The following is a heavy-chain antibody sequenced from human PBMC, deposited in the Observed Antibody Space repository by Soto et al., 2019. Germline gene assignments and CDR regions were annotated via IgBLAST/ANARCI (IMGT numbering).Heavy chain of an antibody. D-gene: IGHD3-22*01. J-gene: IGHJ5*01. CDR3: VRRDRSGFSYLLDT. CDR1: GGSVSRGSYY. CDR2: IYYSGST. Sequence: SETLSLTCTVSGGSVSRGSYYWSWIRQPPGKGLEWIGYIYYSGSTNYNPSLKSRVTISVDTSKSQFSLKLSSVTAADTAVYYCVRRDRSGFSYLLDTRGQRTLVTVSS. V-gene: IGHV4-61*01.